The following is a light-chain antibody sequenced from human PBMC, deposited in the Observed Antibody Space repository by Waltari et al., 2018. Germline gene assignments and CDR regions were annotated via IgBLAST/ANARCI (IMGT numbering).Light chain of an antibody. J-gene: IGKJ4*01. CDR1: QSIRSN. V-gene: IGKV3-15*01. CDR3: QQYENWPPIT. Sequence: EIVMTQSPGTLSVSPGERATLSCWASQSIRSNLAWYQQKPGPAPMLLIYGASTRATCIPAWFSVSESGTDVTLTISCLQSEDLAVYYCQQYENWPPITFGGGTKVEIK. CDR2: GAS.